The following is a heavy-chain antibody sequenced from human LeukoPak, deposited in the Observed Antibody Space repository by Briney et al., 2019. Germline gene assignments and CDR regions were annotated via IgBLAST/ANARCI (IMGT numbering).Heavy chain of an antibody. J-gene: IGHJ5*02. D-gene: IGHD1-26*01. V-gene: IGHV4-59*01. CDR1: DGSISSNY. CDR2: IYYNGIT. Sequence: PSETLSLTCTVSDGSISSNYWGWIRQPPGKGLEYIGYIYYNGITNYNPSLKSRVTISVDTSKNQFSLKLSSVTAADTAVYYCARLGPLNPEWELLSDWFDPWGQGTLVTVSS. CDR3: ARLGPLNPEWELLSDWFDP.